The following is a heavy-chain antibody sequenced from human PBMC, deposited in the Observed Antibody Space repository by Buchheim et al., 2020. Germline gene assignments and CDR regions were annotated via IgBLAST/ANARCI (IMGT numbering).Heavy chain of an antibody. CDR1: GFAFSSYA. J-gene: IGHJ5*02. Sequence: EVQLLESGGGLVQPGGSLRLSCAASGFAFSSYAMSWVRQAPGKGLEWVSTIGGSGASTYYADSVQGRFTISRENSKNKLYLQVNSLRAEDTAVYYCAKVPSPFPWGQGTL. V-gene: IGHV3-23*01. CDR2: IGGSGAST. CDR3: AKVPSPFP.